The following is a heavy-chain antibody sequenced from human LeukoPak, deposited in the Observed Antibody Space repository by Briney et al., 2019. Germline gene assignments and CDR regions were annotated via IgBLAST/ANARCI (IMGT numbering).Heavy chain of an antibody. CDR1: GFTFSSYA. V-gene: IGHV3-23*01. CDR3: AKAFDYCTSTSCADFDY. Sequence: GGSLRLSCAASGFTFSSYAMSWVRQAPGKGLEWVSGISGSGGITYYADSVKGRFTISRDNSKNTLYLQMNSLRAEDTAVCYCAKAFDYCTSTSCADFDYWGQGTLVTVSS. J-gene: IGHJ4*02. CDR2: ISGSGGIT. D-gene: IGHD2-2*01.